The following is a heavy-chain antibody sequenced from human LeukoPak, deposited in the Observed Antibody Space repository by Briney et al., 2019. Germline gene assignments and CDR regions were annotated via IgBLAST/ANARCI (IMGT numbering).Heavy chain of an antibody. Sequence: ASVKVSCKASGYTFTGCYMHWVRQAPGQGLEWMGWINPNSGGTNYAQKFQGRVTMTRDTSISAAYMELSRLRSDDTAVYYCARSYDYSNYVWFDPWGQGTLVTVSS. CDR2: INPNSGGT. CDR3: ARSYDYSNYVWFDP. CDR1: GYTFTGCY. D-gene: IGHD4-11*01. J-gene: IGHJ5*02. V-gene: IGHV1-2*02.